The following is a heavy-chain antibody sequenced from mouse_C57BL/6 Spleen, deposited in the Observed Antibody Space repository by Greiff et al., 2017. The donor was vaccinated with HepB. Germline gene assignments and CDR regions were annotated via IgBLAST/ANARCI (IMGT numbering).Heavy chain of an antibody. D-gene: IGHD3-2*02. CDR2: INPSSGYT. Sequence: VKLQESGAELARPGASVKMSCKASGYTFTSYTMHWVKQRPGQGLEWIGYINPSSGYTKYNQKFKDKAPLTADKSSSTAYMQLSSLTSEDSAVYYCARGSSGHFDYWGQGTTLTVSS. V-gene: IGHV1-4*01. CDR1: GYTFTSYT. CDR3: ARGSSGHFDY. J-gene: IGHJ2*01.